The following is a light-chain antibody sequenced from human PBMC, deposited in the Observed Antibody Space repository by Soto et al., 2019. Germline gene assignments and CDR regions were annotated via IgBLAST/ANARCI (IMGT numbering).Light chain of an antibody. V-gene: IGKV3-11*01. CDR2: DVS. Sequence: EIVLTQSPATLSLSPGERATLSCRASQSVDNYLAWYQQKPGQAPRLLIYDVSNRATGTPARFSGSGSGTDFTLSSSSLGPEDFAVYYCQQRSNRPRFTFGPGTKVDIK. J-gene: IGKJ3*01. CDR3: QQRSNRPRFT. CDR1: QSVDNY.